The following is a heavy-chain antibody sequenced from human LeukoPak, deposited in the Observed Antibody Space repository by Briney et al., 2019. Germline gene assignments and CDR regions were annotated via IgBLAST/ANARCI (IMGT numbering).Heavy chain of an antibody. CDR3: ARTGGGSGY. J-gene: IGHJ4*02. V-gene: IGHV4-39*07. Sequence: SETLSLTCTVSGGSITSNSYYWGWIRQPPGKGLEWIGSIYYSGSTYYNPSLKSRVTISVDTSKNQFSLKLSSVTAADTAVYYCARTGGGSGYWGQGTLVTVSS. D-gene: IGHD2-15*01. CDR1: GGSITSNSYY. CDR2: IYYSGST.